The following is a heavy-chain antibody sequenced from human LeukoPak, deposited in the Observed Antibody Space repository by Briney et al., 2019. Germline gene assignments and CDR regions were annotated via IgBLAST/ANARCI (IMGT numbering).Heavy chain of an antibody. J-gene: IGHJ4*02. CDR3: AAGAQLPIDY. Sequence: ASVKVSCNVSGYTLTELSMHWVRQAPGKGLEWMGGFDLEDGERVYAQKLQGRLTMTEDTSTDTAYMELSSLRSEDTATYYCAAGAQLPIDYWGQGTLVTVSS. V-gene: IGHV1-24*01. D-gene: IGHD1-1*01. CDR1: GYTLTELS. CDR2: FDLEDGER.